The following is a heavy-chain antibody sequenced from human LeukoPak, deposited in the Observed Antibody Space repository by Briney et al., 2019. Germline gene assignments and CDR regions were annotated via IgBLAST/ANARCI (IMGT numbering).Heavy chain of an antibody. CDR2: ISYDGSNK. J-gene: IGHJ4*02. V-gene: IGHV3-30*03. CDR1: GFIFSSYG. CDR3: ASDYGGIFY. Sequence: GSSLRLSCAASGFIFSSYGMHWVRQAPGKGLEWVAVISYDGSNKYYADSVKGRFTISRDNSKNTLYLQMNSLRAEDTAVYYCASDYGGIFYWGQGTLVTVSS. D-gene: IGHD4-23*01.